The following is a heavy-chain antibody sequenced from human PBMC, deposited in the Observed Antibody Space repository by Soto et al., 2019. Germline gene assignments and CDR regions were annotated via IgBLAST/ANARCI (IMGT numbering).Heavy chain of an antibody. CDR2: ISGSGGST. CDR1: GFTFSSYA. V-gene: IGHV3-23*01. CDR3: AKGSDYGDYAYFDY. D-gene: IGHD4-17*01. Sequence: GGSLRLSCAASGFTFSSYAMSWVRQAPGKGLEWVSAISGSGGSTYYADYVKGRFTISRDNSKNTLYLQMNSLRAEDTAVYYCAKGSDYGDYAYFDYWGQGTLVTVSS. J-gene: IGHJ4*02.